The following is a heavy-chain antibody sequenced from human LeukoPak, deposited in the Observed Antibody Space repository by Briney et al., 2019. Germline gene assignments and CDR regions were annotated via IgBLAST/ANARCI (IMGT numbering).Heavy chain of an antibody. CDR1: GFTFSNYA. CDR3: AKGYDSSGFYLDY. D-gene: IGHD3-22*01. CDR2: MRSDGGTK. J-gene: IGHJ4*02. V-gene: IGHV3-30*02. Sequence: GGSLRLSCAASGFTFSNYAMHWVRQAPGKGLEWVAYMRSDGGTKYYADSVKGRFTISRDNSKNTLYVQMNSLRAEDTAVYYCAKGYDSSGFYLDYWGQGTLVTVSS.